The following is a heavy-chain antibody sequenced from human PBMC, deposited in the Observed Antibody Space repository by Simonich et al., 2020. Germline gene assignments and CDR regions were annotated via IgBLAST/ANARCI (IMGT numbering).Heavy chain of an antibody. CDR3: TTEGRAAAGTPWDY. CDR2: IKSKTEGGTT. D-gene: IGHD6-13*01. Sequence: EVQLVESGGGLVKPGGSLRLSCAASGFTFSNAWVSWVSQAPGKWTEWVGRIKSKTEGGTTDYAAPVKGRFTISRDDSKNTLYLQMNSLKTEDTAVYYCTTEGRAAAGTPWDYWGQGTLVTVSS. V-gene: IGHV3-15*01. CDR1: GFTFSNAW. J-gene: IGHJ4*02.